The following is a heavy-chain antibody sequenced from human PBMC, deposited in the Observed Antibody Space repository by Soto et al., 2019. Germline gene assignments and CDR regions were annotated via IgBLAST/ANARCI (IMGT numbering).Heavy chain of an antibody. V-gene: IGHV3-30-3*01. Sequence: QVQLVESGGGVVQPGGSLRVSCAASGFTFSGYVMHWVRQAPGKGLEWVTTVSSNGTKKYCADSVKGRFTISRDNSKNTLKLQMNSLRTEDTAVYYCARNYGDYPPGMDVWGQGTTVTVSS. CDR3: ARNYGDYPPGMDV. CDR2: VSSNGTKK. D-gene: IGHD4-17*01. CDR1: GFTFSGYV. J-gene: IGHJ6*02.